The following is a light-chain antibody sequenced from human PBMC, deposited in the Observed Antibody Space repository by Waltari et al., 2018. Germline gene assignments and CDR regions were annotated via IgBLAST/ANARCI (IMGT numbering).Light chain of an antibody. J-gene: IGLJ3*02. V-gene: IGLV1-44*01. CDR3: ATWDDSLSGRV. Sequence: QSVLTQPPSTSGTPGQTVTTPCSGSTYNIGTNTVTWYQLLPGTAPTTVIFANYHRPSGVPYRFAASKSGTSASLVVSGLQSEDEADYFCATWDDSLSGRVFCGGTKVTVL. CDR2: ANY. CDR1: TYNIGTNT.